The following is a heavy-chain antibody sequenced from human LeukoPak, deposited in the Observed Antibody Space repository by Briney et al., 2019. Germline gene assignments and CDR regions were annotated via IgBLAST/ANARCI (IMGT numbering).Heavy chain of an antibody. Sequence: SVKVSCKASGGTFSSYAISWVRQAPGQGLEWMGGIIPIFGTANYAQKFQGRVTITADESTSTAYMELSSLRSEDTAVYYCALESHGGHIVVVTATSVKDYWGQGTLVTVPS. CDR2: IIPIFGTA. CDR3: ALESHGGHIVVVTATSVKDY. V-gene: IGHV1-69*13. CDR1: GGTFSSYA. J-gene: IGHJ4*02. D-gene: IGHD2-21*02.